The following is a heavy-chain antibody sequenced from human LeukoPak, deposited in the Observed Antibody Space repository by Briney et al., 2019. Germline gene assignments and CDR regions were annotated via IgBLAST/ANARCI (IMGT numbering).Heavy chain of an antibody. CDR3: ARAILGVTAIGRNAFDI. CDR2: ISAYNGNT. V-gene: IGHV1-18*01. CDR1: GYTFTSYG. J-gene: IGHJ3*02. Sequence: GASVKVSCKASGYTFTSYGISWVRQAPGQGLEGMGWISAYNGNTNYAQKFQGRVTMTTDTSTRTAYMELRSLRSDDTAVYYCARAILGVTAIGRNAFDIWGQGTMVTVSS. D-gene: IGHD2-21*02.